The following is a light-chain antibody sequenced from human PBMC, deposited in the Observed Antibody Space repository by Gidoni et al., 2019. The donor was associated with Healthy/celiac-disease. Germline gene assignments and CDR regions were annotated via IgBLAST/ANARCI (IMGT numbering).Light chain of an antibody. J-gene: IGKJ2*01. Sequence: AIRMTQSPSSFSASTGDRVTITCRASQGSSSYLAWYQQKPGKAPKLLIYAASTLQSGVPSRFSGSGSGTDFTLTISCLQSEDFATYYCQQYYSYPYTFXXXTKLEIK. CDR2: AAS. V-gene: IGKV1-8*01. CDR3: QQYYSYPYT. CDR1: QGSSSY.